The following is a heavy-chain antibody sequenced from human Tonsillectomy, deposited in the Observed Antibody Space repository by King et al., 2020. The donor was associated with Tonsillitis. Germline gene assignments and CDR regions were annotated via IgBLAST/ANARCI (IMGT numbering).Heavy chain of an antibody. Sequence: VQLVESGGGVVQPGRSLRLSCAGSGFAFDSYAMHWVRQALGKGLEWVAVISYDGSDKFYAYSVKGRFTISRDNSKDTLYLQMNSLRVEDTALYYCALANWNYLFDYWGQGALVTVSS. CDR1: GFAFDSYA. J-gene: IGHJ4*02. CDR2: ISYDGSDK. CDR3: ALANWNYLFDY. D-gene: IGHD1-7*01. V-gene: IGHV3-30-3*01.